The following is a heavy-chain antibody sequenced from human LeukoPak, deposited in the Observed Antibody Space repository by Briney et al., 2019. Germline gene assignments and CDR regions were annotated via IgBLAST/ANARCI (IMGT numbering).Heavy chain of an antibody. V-gene: IGHV1-69*04. J-gene: IGHJ4*02. D-gene: IGHD5-24*01. Sequence: SVKVSCKASGGTFSSYTIRWVRQAPGQGLERMGRIIPILGIANYAQKFQGRVTITADKSTSTAYMELSSLRSEDTAVYYCARDPGDGYNLDYWGQGTLVTVSS. CDR3: ARDPGDGYNLDY. CDR1: GGTFSSYT. CDR2: IIPILGIA.